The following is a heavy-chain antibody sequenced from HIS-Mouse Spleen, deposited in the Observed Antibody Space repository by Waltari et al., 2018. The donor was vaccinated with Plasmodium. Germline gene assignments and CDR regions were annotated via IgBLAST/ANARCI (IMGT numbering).Heavy chain of an antibody. J-gene: IGHJ6*02. CDR2: IDWDDDK. D-gene: IGHD6-6*01. Sequence: QVTLRESGPALVKPTQTLTLTCTFSGFSLSTSGMCVSWIRQPPGKALEWLARIDWDDDKYYSTAPKTRLTMSKDTSKNQVVLTMTNMDPVDTATYYCARTTYSSSSAKYYYYGMDVWGQGTTVTVSS. CDR3: ARTTYSSSSAKYYYYGMDV. CDR1: GFSLSTSGMC. V-gene: IGHV2-70*15.